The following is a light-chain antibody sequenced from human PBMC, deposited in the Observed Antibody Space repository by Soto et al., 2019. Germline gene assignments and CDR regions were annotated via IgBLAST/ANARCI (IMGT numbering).Light chain of an antibody. CDR3: SSYAGSSTV. CDR2: EVN. J-gene: IGLJ1*01. Sequence: QSVLTQPPYASGSPGQSFAISCTGTSSDVGGYNYVSWYQQHPGKAPKLMIYEVNKRPSGVPDRFSGSKSGNTASLTVSGLQAEDEADYYCSSYAGSSTVFGTGTKVTVL. V-gene: IGLV2-8*01. CDR1: SSDVGGYNY.